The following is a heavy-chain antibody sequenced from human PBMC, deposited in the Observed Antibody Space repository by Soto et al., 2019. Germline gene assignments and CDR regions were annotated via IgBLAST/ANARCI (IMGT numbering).Heavy chain of an antibody. Sequence: QVQLVESGGGVVQPGRSLRLSCAASGFTFSSYGMRWVRQAPGKGRQWVAVISYGGSNKYYADSVKGRFTISRDNSKNTLYLQMNSLRAEDTAVYYCAKDVDYYGDYYFDYWGQGTLVTVSS. CDR2: ISYGGSNK. CDR1: GFTFSSYG. CDR3: AKDVDYYGDYYFDY. D-gene: IGHD4-17*01. J-gene: IGHJ4*02. V-gene: IGHV3-30*18.